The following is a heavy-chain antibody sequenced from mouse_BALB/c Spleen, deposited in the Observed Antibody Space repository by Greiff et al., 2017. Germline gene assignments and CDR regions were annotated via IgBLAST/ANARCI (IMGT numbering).Heavy chain of an antibody. CDR2: ISSGSSTI. Sequence: EVQGVESGGGLVQPGGSRKLSCAASGFTFSSFGMHWVRQAPEKGLEWVAYISSGSSTIYYADTVKGRFTISRDNPKNTLFLQMTSLRSEDTAMYYCARSEGRYFDVWGAGTTVTVSS. CDR1: GFTFSSFG. D-gene: IGHD3-3*01. CDR3: ARSEGRYFDV. V-gene: IGHV5-17*02. J-gene: IGHJ1*01.